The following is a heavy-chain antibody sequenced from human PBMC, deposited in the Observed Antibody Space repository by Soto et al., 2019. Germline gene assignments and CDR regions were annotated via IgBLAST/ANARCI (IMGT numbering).Heavy chain of an antibody. Sequence: ASGKVSCKAPWFTFSYTAVEGGRQARGQSPEWIGRIVVGSSNTNYAQKFQERVTITRDMSTSTAYMELSSLRSEDTAVYYCAAVPYLYYYDSSGYYYYGDAFDIWGQGTMVTVSS. V-gene: IGHV1-58*01. J-gene: IGHJ3*02. CDR2: IVVGSSNT. D-gene: IGHD3-22*01. CDR1: WFTFSYTA. CDR3: AAVPYLYYYDSSGYYYYGDAFDI.